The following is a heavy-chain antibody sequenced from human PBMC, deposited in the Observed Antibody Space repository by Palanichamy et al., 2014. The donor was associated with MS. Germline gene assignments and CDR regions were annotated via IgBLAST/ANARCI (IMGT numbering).Heavy chain of an antibody. V-gene: IGHV3-53*02. CDR1: GFTVSSNY. CDR2: IYSGGST. J-gene: IGHJ4*02. D-gene: IGHD1-20*01. Sequence: EVQLVETGGGLIQPGGSLRLSCAASGFTVSSNYMSWVRQAPGKGLEWVSVIYSGGSTYYADPVKGRFTISRDNSKNTLYLQMNSLRAEDTAVYYCARDPYNWNGPGDYWGQGTLVTVSS. CDR3: ARDPYNWNGPGDY.